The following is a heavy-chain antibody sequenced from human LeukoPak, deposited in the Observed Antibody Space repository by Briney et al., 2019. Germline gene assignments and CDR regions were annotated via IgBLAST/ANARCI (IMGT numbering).Heavy chain of an antibody. V-gene: IGHV4-59*01. CDR2: IYDSGST. CDR1: GCFISGYY. Sequence: SETLSLTCPVSGCFISGYYWSWIRQSPGRGLEWLGYIYDSGSTKYNPSLKSRVTISVDASKNQISLKLTSMAAADTAVYYCARDGSGFDVWGQGTKVTVSS. J-gene: IGHJ3*01. D-gene: IGHD2-2*03. CDR3: ARDGSGFDV.